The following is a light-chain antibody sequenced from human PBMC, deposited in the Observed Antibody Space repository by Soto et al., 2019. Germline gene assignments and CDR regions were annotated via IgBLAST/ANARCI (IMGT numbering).Light chain of an antibody. J-gene: IGKJ4*01. CDR3: MQALQTPQLT. CDR2: LGS. Sequence: IVMTQSPLSLPVTPGEPASISCRSSQSLLHSNGYTYLDWYLQKPGQSPQLLIYLGSSRASGVPDRFSGSGSGTDFTLKISRVEAEDVGVYYCMQALQTPQLTFGGETKVEIK. CDR1: QSLLHSNGYTY. V-gene: IGKV2-28*01.